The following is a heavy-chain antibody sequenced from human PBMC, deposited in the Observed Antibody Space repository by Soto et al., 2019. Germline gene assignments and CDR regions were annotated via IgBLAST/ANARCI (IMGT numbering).Heavy chain of an antibody. CDR3: ARQGGPDTPMIIDY. D-gene: IGHD5-18*01. J-gene: IGHJ4*02. Sequence: SETLSLTCNVSGGSISNYYWTWVRQSPEKGLEWIGYMYYNGNINYNPSLKSRVTISADRSINTAYLQWSSLQASDTAMYYCARQGGPDTPMIIDYWGQGTLVTVSS. CDR2: MYYNGNI. V-gene: IGHV4-59*08. CDR1: GGSISNYY.